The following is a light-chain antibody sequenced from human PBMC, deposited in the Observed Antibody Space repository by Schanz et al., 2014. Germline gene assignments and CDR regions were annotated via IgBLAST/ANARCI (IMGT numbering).Light chain of an antibody. CDR3: QSYDSSLSGAYV. Sequence: QSVLTQPPSVSGTPGQRVTISCSGSSSTIGSNYVYWYQQLPGTAPKLLIYGNKNRPSGVPARFSGSKSGTSGSLAITGLQAEDEADYYCQSYDSSLSGAYVFGSGTKLTVL. CDR1: SSTIGSNY. V-gene: IGLV1-40*01. CDR2: GNK. J-gene: IGLJ6*01.